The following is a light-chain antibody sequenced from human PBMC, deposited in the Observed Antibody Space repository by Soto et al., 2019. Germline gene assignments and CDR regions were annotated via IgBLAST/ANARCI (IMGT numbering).Light chain of an antibody. CDR1: SSNIGAGYD. Sequence: QSVLTQPPSVSAAPGQKVTISCSGSSSNIGAGYDVQWYRQFPGTAPKLLIYANSVRPSGVPDRFSGSKSGTSASLAITGLQAEDEADYYCQSYDSSLIVSKVFGTGTKVTVL. CDR2: ANS. CDR3: QSYDSSLIVSKV. J-gene: IGLJ1*01. V-gene: IGLV1-40*01.